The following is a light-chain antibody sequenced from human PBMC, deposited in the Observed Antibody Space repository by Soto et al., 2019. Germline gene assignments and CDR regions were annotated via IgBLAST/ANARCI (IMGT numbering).Light chain of an antibody. J-gene: IGKJ4*01. Sequence: EIVLTQSPATLSLSPGDRATLSCRASQSVSSYLAWYQQRPGQAPRLLIYDASNRVTGIPARFSGSGSGTDFTLTISSLETEDFAVYYCQQRTNWPPTFGGGTKVEIK. CDR1: QSVSSY. CDR2: DAS. CDR3: QQRTNWPPT. V-gene: IGKV3-11*01.